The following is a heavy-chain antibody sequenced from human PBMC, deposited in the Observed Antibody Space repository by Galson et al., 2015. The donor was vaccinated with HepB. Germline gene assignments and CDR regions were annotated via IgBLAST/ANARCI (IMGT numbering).Heavy chain of an antibody. D-gene: IGHD3/OR15-3a*01. CDR1: GLTFDNYG. Sequence: SLRLSCAASGLTFDNYGIHWVRRAPGKGLEWVAFISYSGNNKHYSGSVKGRFTISRDNSKNTLSLQMSSLTTEDTAIYYCAKGRSVTWTGEPEYDFWGQGTLVTVSS. CDR2: ISYSGNNK. CDR3: AKGRSVTWTGEPEYDF. V-gene: IGHV3-30*18. J-gene: IGHJ4*02.